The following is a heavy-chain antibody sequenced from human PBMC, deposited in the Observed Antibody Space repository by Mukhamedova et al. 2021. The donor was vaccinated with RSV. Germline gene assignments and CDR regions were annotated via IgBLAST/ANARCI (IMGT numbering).Heavy chain of an antibody. Sequence: GGTTDYAAPVKGRFTISRDHSKNTLYLQMNSLKTEDTTAYYCTTVSAMGGSYNYSGQGTLVTLSS. D-gene: IGHD1-26*01. V-gene: IGHV3-15*01. CDR2: GGTT. J-gene: IGHJ4*02. CDR3: TTVSAMGGSYNY.